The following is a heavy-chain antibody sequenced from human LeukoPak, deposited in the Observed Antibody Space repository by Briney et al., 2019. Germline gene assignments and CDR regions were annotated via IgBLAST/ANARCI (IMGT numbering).Heavy chain of an antibody. D-gene: IGHD6-13*01. Sequence: PGGSLRLSCAASGFTVSSNYMSWVRQAPGKGLEWVSVIYSGGSTYYADSVKGRFTISRDNSKNTLYLQMNSLRAEDTAVYYCAKPASSSWGLFDYWGQGTLVTVSS. CDR2: IYSGGST. CDR3: AKPASSSWGLFDY. J-gene: IGHJ4*02. CDR1: GFTVSSNY. V-gene: IGHV3-53*05.